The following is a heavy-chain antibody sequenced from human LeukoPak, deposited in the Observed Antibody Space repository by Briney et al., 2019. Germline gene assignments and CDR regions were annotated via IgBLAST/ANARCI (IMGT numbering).Heavy chain of an antibody. V-gene: IGHV4-4*09. Sequence: SETLPLTCSVAGDSISSYYWSWIRQPPGKGLEWIGYIWTSESTNYNPSLKSRVTMSVDTSKNQFYLRLNSVTAADTAVYYCARLLGNYADYWGQGALVTVSS. CDR2: IWTSEST. J-gene: IGHJ4*02. CDR3: ARLLGNYADY. D-gene: IGHD3-16*01. CDR1: GDSISSYY.